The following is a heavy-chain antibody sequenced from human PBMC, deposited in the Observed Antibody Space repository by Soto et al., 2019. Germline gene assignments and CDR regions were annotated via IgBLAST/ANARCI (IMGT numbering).Heavy chain of an antibody. Sequence: SVKVSCKASGGTFSSYAISWVRQAPGQGLEWMGGIIPIFGTADYAQKFQGRVTITADASTSTAYMELRSLRSDDTAVYYCARDTIFGVVISTSYYYYYGMDVWGQGTTVTVSS. CDR2: IIPIFGTA. V-gene: IGHV1-69*13. CDR1: GGTFSSYA. D-gene: IGHD3-3*01. CDR3: ARDTIFGVVISTSYYYYYGMDV. J-gene: IGHJ6*02.